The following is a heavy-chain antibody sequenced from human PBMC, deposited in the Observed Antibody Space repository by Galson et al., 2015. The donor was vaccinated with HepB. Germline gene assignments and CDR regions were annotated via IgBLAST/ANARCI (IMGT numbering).Heavy chain of an antibody. CDR3: ARGPDRSAYYYYGMDV. CDR2: IDPTDSYT. Sequence: QSGAEVKKPGESLRISCKGSGYSFTSYWINWVRQMPGKGLDWMGRIDPTDSYTNYSPSFQGHVTISADKSISTAYLQWSSLKASDTAMYYCARGPDRSAYYYYGMDVWGQGTTVTVSS. V-gene: IGHV5-10-1*01. CDR1: GYSFTSYW. J-gene: IGHJ6*02.